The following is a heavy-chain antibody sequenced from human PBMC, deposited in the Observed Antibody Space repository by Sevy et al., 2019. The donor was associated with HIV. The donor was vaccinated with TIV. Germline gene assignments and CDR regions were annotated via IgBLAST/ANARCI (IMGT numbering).Heavy chain of an antibody. Sequence: GGSLRLSCAASGFTFSNAWMSWVRQAPGKGLEWVGPIKSKTDGGTTDYAAPVKGRFTISRDDSKNTLYLQMNSLKTEDTAVYYCTTPSRSIVGAPDAFDIWGQGTMVTVSS. V-gene: IGHV3-15*01. CDR1: GFTFSNAW. CDR2: IKSKTDGGTT. J-gene: IGHJ3*02. CDR3: TTPSRSIVGAPDAFDI. D-gene: IGHD1-26*01.